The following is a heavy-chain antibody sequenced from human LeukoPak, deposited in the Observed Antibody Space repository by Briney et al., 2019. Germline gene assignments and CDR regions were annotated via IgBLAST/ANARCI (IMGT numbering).Heavy chain of an antibody. CDR3: AKDLLPHQILLLSAYMDV. CDR1: GFNFNDYG. V-gene: IGHV3-9*01. D-gene: IGHD2/OR15-2a*01. CDR2: ITWNSASV. J-gene: IGHJ6*03. Sequence: PGRSLRLSCAASGFNFNDYGMHWVRQAPGKGLEWVSGITWNSASVGYAASLKGRFTISRDNAKNSLYLQMNRLRAEDTALYYCAKDLLPHQILLLSAYMDVWGKGTTVTVSS.